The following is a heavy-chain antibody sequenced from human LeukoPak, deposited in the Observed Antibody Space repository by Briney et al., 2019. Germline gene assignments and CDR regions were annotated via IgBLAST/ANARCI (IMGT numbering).Heavy chain of an antibody. D-gene: IGHD3-3*01. CDR1: GFTVTDYV. CDR2: MSDIGPNT. J-gene: IGHJ3*01. Sequence: GGSLRLSCAASGFTVTDYVMTWIRQSPGKGLEWVSSMSDIGPNTYYADSVKGRFTISRDTSKNTLFLQMSSLRAEDTALYFCPRRLSLRFDAFAVWGPGTVVTVSS. V-gene: IGHV3-23*01. CDR3: PRRLSLRFDAFAV.